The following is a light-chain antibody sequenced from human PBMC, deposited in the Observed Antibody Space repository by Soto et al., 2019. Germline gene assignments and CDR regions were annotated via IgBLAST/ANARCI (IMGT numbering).Light chain of an antibody. Sequence: AIQLTQSPSSLSASVGDRVTITCRASQGISSALAWYQQKPGKAPKLLIYDASSLESGVPSRFSGSGSGTDFTLTISSLQPEEFATDYCQQFNSYPAITFGPRTRLEIK. CDR2: DAS. CDR1: QGISSA. J-gene: IGKJ5*01. CDR3: QQFNSYPAIT. V-gene: IGKV1-13*02.